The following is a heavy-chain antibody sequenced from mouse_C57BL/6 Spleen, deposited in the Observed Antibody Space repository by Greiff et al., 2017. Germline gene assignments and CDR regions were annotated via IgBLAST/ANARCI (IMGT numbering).Heavy chain of an antibody. D-gene: IGHD1-1*01. Sequence: EVKLMESGGGLVKPGGSLKLSCAASGFTFSSYTMSWVRQTPEKRLEWVATISGGGGNTYYPDSVKGRFTISRDNAKNTLYLQMSSLRSEDTALYYCARQAHPITTVVATGYFDVWGTGTTVTVSS. CDR3: ARQAHPITTVVATGYFDV. CDR1: GFTFSSYT. V-gene: IGHV5-9*01. CDR2: ISGGGGNT. J-gene: IGHJ1*03.